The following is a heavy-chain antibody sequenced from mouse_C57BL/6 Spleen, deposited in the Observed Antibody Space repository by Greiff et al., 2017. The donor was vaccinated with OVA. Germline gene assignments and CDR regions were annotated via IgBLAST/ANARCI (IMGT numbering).Heavy chain of an antibody. CDR1: GYTFTSYW. CDR2: IPPNSGST. J-gene: IGHJ2*01. CDR3: ARSLYGSSPYFDY. V-gene: IGHV1-64*01. D-gene: IGHD1-1*01. Sequence: QVQLQQPGAELVKPGASVKLSCKASGYTFTSYWMHWVKQRPGQGLEWIGMIPPNSGSTNYNEKFKSKATLTVDKSSSTAYMQLSSLTSEDSAVYYCARSLYGSSPYFDYWGQGTTLTVSS.